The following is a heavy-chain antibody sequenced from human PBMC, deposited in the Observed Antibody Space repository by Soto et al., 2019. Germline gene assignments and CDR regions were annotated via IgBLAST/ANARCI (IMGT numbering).Heavy chain of an antibody. J-gene: IGHJ4*02. Sequence: ASVKVSCKASGYTFTGYYMHWVRQAPGQGLEWMGWINPHSGGTNYAQKFQGRVTMTRDTSISTAYMELSGLRSDDTALYYCARPSSFDYWGQGTLVTVSS. V-gene: IGHV1-2*02. CDR1: GYTFTGYY. CDR3: ARPSSFDY. D-gene: IGHD2-2*01. CDR2: INPHSGGT.